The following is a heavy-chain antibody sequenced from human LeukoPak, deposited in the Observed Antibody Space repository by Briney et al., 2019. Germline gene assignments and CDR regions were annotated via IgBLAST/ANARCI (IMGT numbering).Heavy chain of an antibody. CDR3: ARFSRGSWYYAYYYFDY. D-gene: IGHD6-13*01. CDR1: GYSISSGYH. V-gene: IGHV4-38-2*02. J-gene: IGHJ4*02. Sequence: PSETLSLTCTVSGYSISSGYHWGWIRQPPGKGLEWIGSIYHSGSTYYNPSLKSRVTISVDTSKNQFSLKLSSVTAADTAVYYCARFSRGSWYYAYYYFDYWGQGTLVTVSS. CDR2: IYHSGST.